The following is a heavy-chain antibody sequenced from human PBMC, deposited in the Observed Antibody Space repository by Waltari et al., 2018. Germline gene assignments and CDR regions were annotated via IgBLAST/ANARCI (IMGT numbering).Heavy chain of an antibody. V-gene: IGHV1-18*01. J-gene: IGHJ6*02. D-gene: IGHD4-4*01. Sequence: QVQLVQSGAEVKKPGASVKVSCKASGYTFTSYGISWVRQAPGQGLEWMGWISAYNGNTNYAQKLQGRVTISVDTSKNQFSLKLSSVTAADTAVYYCARDRGDYSNYYYYGMDVWGQGTTVTVSS. CDR1: GYTFTSYG. CDR3: ARDRGDYSNYYYYGMDV. CDR2: ISAYNGNT.